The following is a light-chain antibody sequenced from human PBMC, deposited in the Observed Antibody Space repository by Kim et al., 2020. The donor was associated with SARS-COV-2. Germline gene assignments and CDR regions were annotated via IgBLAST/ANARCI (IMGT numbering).Light chain of an antibody. CDR1: QSVSNN. J-gene: IGKJ2*01. Sequence: VSPGESAPRACRASQSVSNNLAWYQQKRGQAPRLLIYGASTRATDVPARFSGSGSGTQFTLTISSLQSEDFAIYYCQQYNDWPPYTFGPGTKLEI. CDR2: GAS. V-gene: IGKV3-15*01. CDR3: QQYNDWPPYT.